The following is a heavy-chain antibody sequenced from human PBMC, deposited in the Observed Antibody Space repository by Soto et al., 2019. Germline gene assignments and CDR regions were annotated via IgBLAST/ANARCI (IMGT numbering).Heavy chain of an antibody. J-gene: IGHJ4*02. CDR2: ISSGSSNI. CDR1: GFAFRSYN. D-gene: IGHD2-21*02. V-gene: IGHV3-21*06. Sequence: EVQLVESGGGLVKPGGSLTLSCAASGFAFRSYNMNWVRQAPGKGLEWVASISSGSSNIYYADSVKGRFTISGDKAKNSLARQMDSLGAEDSAVYYCASATVVTATFDFWGQGTLVTVSS. CDR3: ASATVVTATFDF.